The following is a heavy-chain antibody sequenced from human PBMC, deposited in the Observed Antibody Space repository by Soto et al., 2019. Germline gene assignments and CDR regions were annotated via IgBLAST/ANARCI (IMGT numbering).Heavy chain of an antibody. CDR1: GGSISSYY. V-gene: IGHV4-59*01. J-gene: IGHJ4*02. CDR2: IYYSGST. Sequence: NPSETLSLTCTVSGGSISSYYWSWIRQPPGKGLEWIGYIYYSGSTNYNPSLKSRVTISVDTSKNQFSLKLSSVTAADTAVYYCARRAYDSSGYYDYWGQGTLVTVSS. CDR3: ARRAYDSSGYYDY. D-gene: IGHD3-22*01.